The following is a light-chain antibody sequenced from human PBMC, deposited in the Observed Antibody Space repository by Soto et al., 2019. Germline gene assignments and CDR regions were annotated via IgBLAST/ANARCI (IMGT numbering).Light chain of an antibody. CDR3: QSYDNSLNHVV. J-gene: IGLJ2*01. CDR2: GDN. V-gene: IGLV1-40*01. CDR1: SSNIGSFYD. Sequence: QSVLTQPPSVSGAPGQRVTIPCTGSSSNIGSFYDVHWYQQLPGTVPKLLIYGDNNRPSGVPDRFSGPKSGTAASLAITGLQAEDEADYYCQSYDNSLNHVVFGGGTKVTVL.